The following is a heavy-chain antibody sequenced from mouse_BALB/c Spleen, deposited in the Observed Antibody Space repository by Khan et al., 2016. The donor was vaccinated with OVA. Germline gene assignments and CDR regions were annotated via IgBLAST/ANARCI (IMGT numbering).Heavy chain of an antibody. CDR2: IDPANGNT. Sequence: EVQLQESGAELVKPGASVKLSCTASGFNIKDTYMHWVKQRPEQGLEWIGRIDPANGNTKYDPKFQGKATITADTSSNTTYLQLSSLPSEDTAVDYCARDDGNLFAYWGQGTTVTVSA. D-gene: IGHD2-3*01. J-gene: IGHJ3*01. V-gene: IGHV14-3*02. CDR3: ARDDGNLFAY. CDR1: GFNIKDTY.